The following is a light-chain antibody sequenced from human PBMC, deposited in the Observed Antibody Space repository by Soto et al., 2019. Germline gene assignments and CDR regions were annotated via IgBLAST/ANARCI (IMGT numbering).Light chain of an antibody. CDR1: SSNIGNNF. CDR2: DNN. V-gene: IGLV1-51*01. CDR3: GSWDSSLTYV. Sequence: QSVLTQPPSVSAAPGQKVTISCSGSSSNIGNNFVTWYQQLPGTAPKRLIYDNNKRPSGIPDRFSGSQSGTSATLGITGLQTGDEAVYYCGSWDSSLTYVFGTGTKLTVL. J-gene: IGLJ1*01.